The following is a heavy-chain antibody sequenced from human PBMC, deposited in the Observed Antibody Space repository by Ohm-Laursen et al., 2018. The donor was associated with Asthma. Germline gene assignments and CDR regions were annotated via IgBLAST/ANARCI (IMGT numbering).Heavy chain of an antibody. Sequence: SLRLSCAASGFIFTSYGIHWVRQAPGRGLEWVALMPYDGKNEKFVESVKGRFTPSRDESKNTVYLQMNSLRAEDTAVYYCARGGIVVVPAAMWGYYFDYWGQGTLVTVSS. CDR1: GFIFTSYG. D-gene: IGHD2-2*01. CDR3: ARGGIVVVPAAMWGYYFDY. J-gene: IGHJ4*02. CDR2: MPYDGKNE. V-gene: IGHV3-30*03.